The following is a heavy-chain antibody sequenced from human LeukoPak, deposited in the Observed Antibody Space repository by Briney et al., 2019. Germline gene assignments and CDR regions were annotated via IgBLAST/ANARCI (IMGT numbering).Heavy chain of an antibody. CDR3: ARGTYAGHAFDI. CDR2: IYHSGST. D-gene: IGHD4-17*01. V-gene: IGHV4-30-2*01. CDR1: GGSISSGGYY. J-gene: IGHJ3*02. Sequence: SQTLSLTCTVSGGSISSGGYYWSWIRQPPGKGLEWIGYIYHSGSTYYNPSLKSRVTISVDRSKNQFSLKLSSVTAADTAVYYCARGTYAGHAFDIWGQGTMVTVSS.